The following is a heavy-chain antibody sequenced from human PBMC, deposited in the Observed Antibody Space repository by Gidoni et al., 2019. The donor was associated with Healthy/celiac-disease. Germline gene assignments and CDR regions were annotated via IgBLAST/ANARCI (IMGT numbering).Heavy chain of an antibody. D-gene: IGHD3-3*01. CDR1: AFTFSSYW. CDR2: IKQDGSEK. V-gene: IGHV3-7*03. J-gene: IGHJ4*02. CDR3: ARGGYDSPFDY. Sequence: EVQLVESGGGLVHPGGYLRLSCAASAFTFSSYWMSWVRQAPGKGLEWVDKIKQDGSEKYYGDSVKGRCTISRDNDKNSLYRQMNSLRAEDTAVYYCARGGYDSPFDYWGQGTLVTGSS.